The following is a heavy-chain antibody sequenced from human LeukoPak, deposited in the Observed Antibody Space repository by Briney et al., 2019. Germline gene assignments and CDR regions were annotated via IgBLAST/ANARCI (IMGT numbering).Heavy chain of an antibody. J-gene: IGHJ4*02. CDR2: IYYSGST. Sequence: SETLSLTCTVSGGSINSYYWSWIRQPPGKGLEWIGDIYYSGSTNYNPSLKSRVTISGDTSKNQFSLKLSSVTAADTAVYYCARARDGYNSGAEYWGQGTLVTVSS. V-gene: IGHV4-59*01. CDR1: GGSINSYY. D-gene: IGHD5-24*01. CDR3: ARARDGYNSGAEY.